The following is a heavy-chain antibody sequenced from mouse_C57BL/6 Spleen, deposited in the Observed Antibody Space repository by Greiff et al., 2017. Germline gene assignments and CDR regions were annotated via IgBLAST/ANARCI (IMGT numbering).Heavy chain of an antibody. CDR3: ARRVYGSSYGWYFDV. CDR2: IHPNSGST. Sequence: QVQLQQPGAELVKPGASVKLSCKASGYTFTSYWMHWVKQRPGQGLEWIGMIHPNSGSTNYNEKFKSKATLTVDKSSSTAYMQLSSLTSEDSAVYYWARRVYGSSYGWYFDVWGTGTTVTVSS. J-gene: IGHJ1*03. D-gene: IGHD1-1*01. V-gene: IGHV1-64*01. CDR1: GYTFTSYW.